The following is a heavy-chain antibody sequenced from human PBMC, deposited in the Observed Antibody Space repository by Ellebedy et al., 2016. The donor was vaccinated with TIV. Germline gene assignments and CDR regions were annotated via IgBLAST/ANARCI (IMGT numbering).Heavy chain of an antibody. CDR2: ISYDGSNK. CDR1: GFTFSSYA. V-gene: IGHV3-30-3*01. Sequence: PGGSLRLSCAASGFTFSSYAMHWVRQAPGRGLEWVAIISYDGSNKYYANSVKGRFTISRDNSKNTLSLQMSSLRPDDTAMYFCARELYGGAYYCSDYWGQGTLVTVSS. CDR3: ARELYGGAYYCSDY. D-gene: IGHD2-15*01. J-gene: IGHJ4*02.